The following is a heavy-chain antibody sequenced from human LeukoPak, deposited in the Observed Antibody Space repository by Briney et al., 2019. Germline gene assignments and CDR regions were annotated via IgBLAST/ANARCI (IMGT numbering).Heavy chain of an antibody. CDR2: ISYDGSNK. J-gene: IGHJ4*02. CDR1: GFTFSSYG. D-gene: IGHD2-21*02. V-gene: IGHV3-30*18. Sequence: GGSLRLSCAASGFTFSSYGMHWVREAPGKGMEWVAVISYDGSNKYYADSVRGRFTISRDNSKNTLYLQMNSLRAEDTAVYYCAKDLTYCGGDCRDYWGQGTLVTVSS. CDR3: AKDLTYCGGDCRDY.